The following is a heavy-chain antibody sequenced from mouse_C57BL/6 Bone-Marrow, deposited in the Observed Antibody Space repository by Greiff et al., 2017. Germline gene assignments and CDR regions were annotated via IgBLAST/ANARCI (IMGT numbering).Heavy chain of an antibody. V-gene: IGHV14-2*01. CDR1: GFNIKDYY. Sequence: EVQVVESGAELVKPGASVKLSCTASGFNIKDYYMHWVKPRTEQGLEWIGRIDPEDGETKYAPKFQGKATITADTSSNKAYLQLSSLTSEDTAVYYCAPYYSNAWFAYWGQGTLVTVSA. D-gene: IGHD2-5*01. J-gene: IGHJ3*01. CDR3: APYYSNAWFAY. CDR2: IDPEDGET.